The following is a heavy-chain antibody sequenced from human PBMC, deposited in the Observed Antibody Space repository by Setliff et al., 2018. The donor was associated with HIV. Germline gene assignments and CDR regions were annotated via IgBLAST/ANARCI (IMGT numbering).Heavy chain of an antibody. J-gene: IGHJ6*02. CDR3: ARDVEHMMDV. Sequence: VASVKVSCKASGYTFTSYHLHWLRQAPGQGLEWMGWMNPNSGNTGYAQKFQGRVTMTRNTSISTAYMELSSLRSEDTAVYYCARDVEHMMDVWGQGTTVTVSS. CDR1: GYTFTSYH. V-gene: IGHV1-8*02. CDR2: MNPNSGNT.